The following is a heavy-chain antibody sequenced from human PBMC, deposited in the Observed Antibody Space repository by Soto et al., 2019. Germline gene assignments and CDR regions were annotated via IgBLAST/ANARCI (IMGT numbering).Heavy chain of an antibody. J-gene: IGHJ4*02. V-gene: IGHV3-53*02. CDR1: GFTVSSNY. D-gene: IGHD4-17*01. Sequence: EVQLVETGGGLIQPGGSLRLSCAASGFTVSSNYMRWVRQAPGKGLEWVSVIYSGGSTYYADSVKGRFTISRDNSKNTLYLQMNSLRAEDTAGYYCARDPGYGDYDYFDYWGQGTLVTVSS. CDR2: IYSGGST. CDR3: ARDPGYGDYDYFDY.